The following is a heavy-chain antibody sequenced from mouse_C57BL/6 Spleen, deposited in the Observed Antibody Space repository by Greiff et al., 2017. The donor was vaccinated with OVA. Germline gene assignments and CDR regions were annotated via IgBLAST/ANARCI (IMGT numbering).Heavy chain of an antibody. CDR2: ISYSGST. J-gene: IGHJ2*01. CDR1: GYSITSGYD. D-gene: IGHD1-1*01. CDR3: ARAPLLRSYYFDY. Sequence: DVKLQESGPGMVKPSQSLSLTCTVTGYSITSGYDWHWIRHFPGNKLEWMGYISYSGSTNYNPSLKSRISITHDTSKNHFFLKLNSVTTEDTATYYCARAPLLRSYYFDYWGQGTTLTVSS. V-gene: IGHV3-1*01.